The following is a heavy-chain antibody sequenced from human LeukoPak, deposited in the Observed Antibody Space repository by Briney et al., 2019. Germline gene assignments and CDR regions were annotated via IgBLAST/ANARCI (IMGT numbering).Heavy chain of an antibody. CDR1: GGTFSSYA. Sequence: SSVKVSCKASGGTFSSYAISWVRQAPGQGLEWMGGIIPIFGTANYAQKFQGRVTITTDESTSTAYMELSSLRSEDTAVYYCARVLYYDSSGYYLGAFDIWGQGTMATVSS. D-gene: IGHD3-22*01. J-gene: IGHJ3*02. V-gene: IGHV1-69*05. CDR2: IIPIFGTA. CDR3: ARVLYYDSSGYYLGAFDI.